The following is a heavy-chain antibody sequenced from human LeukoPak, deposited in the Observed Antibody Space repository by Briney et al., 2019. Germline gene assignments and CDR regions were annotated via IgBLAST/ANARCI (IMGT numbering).Heavy chain of an antibody. J-gene: IGHJ5*02. Sequence: PGGSLRLSCAASGFTFSSYGMHWVRQAPGKGLEWVAVISYDGSNKYYADSVKGRITISRDNSKNTLYLQMNSLRAEDAAVYYCAKRVDKPRGRGTVLTVP. D-gene: IGHD3-9*01. CDR2: ISYDGSNK. CDR3: AKRVDKP. CDR1: GFTFSSYG. V-gene: IGHV3-30*18.